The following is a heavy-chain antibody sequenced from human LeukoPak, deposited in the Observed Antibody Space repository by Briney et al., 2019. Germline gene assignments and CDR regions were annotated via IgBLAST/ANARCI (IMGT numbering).Heavy chain of an antibody. D-gene: IGHD3-10*01. V-gene: IGHV5-10-1*04. J-gene: IGHJ6*02. CDR2: IDPSDSYT. CDR1: GYSFTSNW. CDR3: ARQYYYGSPPRDYGMDV. Sequence: PGESLKISCKGSGYSFTSNWITWVRQMPGKGLEWMGRIDPSDSYTNYSPSFQGQVTISADKSISTAYLQWNSVKASDTAMYYCARQYYYGSPPRDYGMDVWGQGTTVTVSS.